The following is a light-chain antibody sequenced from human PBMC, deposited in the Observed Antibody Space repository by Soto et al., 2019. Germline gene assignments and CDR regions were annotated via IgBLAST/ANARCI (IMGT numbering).Light chain of an antibody. J-gene: IGLJ1*01. CDR1: SSDVGSYTL. CDR2: EVS. V-gene: IGLV2-23*02. Sequence: QPVLTQPASVSGAPGQSITISCTGTSSDVGSYTLVSWYQQRPDKAPKLMIYEVSKRPSGISNRFSGSKSGNTASLTISGLQAEDEADYYCCSYASSSTYVFGTGTQLTVL. CDR3: CSYASSSTYV.